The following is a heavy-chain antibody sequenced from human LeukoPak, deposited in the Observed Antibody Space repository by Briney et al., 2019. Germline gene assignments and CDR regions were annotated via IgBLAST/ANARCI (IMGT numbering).Heavy chain of an antibody. V-gene: IGHV3-74*01. D-gene: IGHD6-6*01. Sequence: GGSLRLSCAASGFTFSNYWMHWVRQAPGKGLVWVSRINSDGINTSYADSVKGRFTISRDNSKNTLYLQMNSLRAADTAVYYCARDEGTSYLSSFDYWGQGTLVTVSS. J-gene: IGHJ4*02. CDR2: INSDGINT. CDR1: GFTFSNYW. CDR3: ARDEGTSYLSSFDY.